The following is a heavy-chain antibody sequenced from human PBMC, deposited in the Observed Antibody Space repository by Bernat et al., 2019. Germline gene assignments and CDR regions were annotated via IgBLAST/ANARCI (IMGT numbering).Heavy chain of an antibody. V-gene: IGHV1-46*03. CDR3: AREFPVTCYFDF. Sequence: QVQLVQSGAEVKKPGASVKVSCKASGYTFTKYYMHWVRQAPGQGLQWMGMVIPCDGHYNAAQTLQGRVTMTRDTSASTVYMELTSLRSEDTAIYYCAREFPVTCYFDFWGQGTLVTVSS. CDR1: GYTFTKYY. J-gene: IGHJ4*02. CDR2: VIPCDGHY.